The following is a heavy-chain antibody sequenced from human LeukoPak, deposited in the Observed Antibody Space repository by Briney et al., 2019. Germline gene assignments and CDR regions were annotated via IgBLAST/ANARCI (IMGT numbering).Heavy chain of an antibody. V-gene: IGHV3-23*01. CDR2: ISGGGGST. D-gene: IGHD6-13*01. J-gene: IGHJ3*02. CDR3: AIAAAATEAFDI. Sequence: GGSLRLSCAASGFTFSSYAMSWVRQAPGKGLEWVSAISGGGGSTYYADSVKGRFTISRDNSKNTLYLQMNSLRAEDTAVYYCAIAAAATEAFDIWGQGTMVTVSS. CDR1: GFTFSSYA.